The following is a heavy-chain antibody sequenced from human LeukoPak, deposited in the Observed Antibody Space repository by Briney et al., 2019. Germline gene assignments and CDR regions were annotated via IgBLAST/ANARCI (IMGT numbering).Heavy chain of an antibody. CDR3: ERGIAAAAVTKFDY. D-gene: IGHD6-13*01. CDR1: GYSFTNYW. V-gene: IGHV5-51*01. J-gene: IGHJ4*02. Sequence: GESLKISCKGSGYSFTNYWIGWVRQMPGKGLEWMGIIYPGDSDTRYRPSFQGQVTISADKSVSTAYLQWSSLKASDTAMYYCERGIAAAAVTKFDYWGQGTLVTVSS. CDR2: IYPGDSDT.